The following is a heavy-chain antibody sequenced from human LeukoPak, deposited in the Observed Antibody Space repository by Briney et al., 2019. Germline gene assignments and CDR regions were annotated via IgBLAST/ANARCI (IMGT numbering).Heavy chain of an antibody. J-gene: IGHJ3*02. Sequence: PGGSLRLSCAASGFTFSSYGMSWVRQAPGKVLEWVSAISGSGGRTYYADSVKGRFTISRDNSKNTLYLQMNSLRAEDTAVYYCARDSSSSPGAFDIWGQGTMVTVSS. CDR1: GFTFSSYG. CDR3: ARDSSSSPGAFDI. V-gene: IGHV3-23*01. CDR2: ISGSGGRT. D-gene: IGHD6-6*01.